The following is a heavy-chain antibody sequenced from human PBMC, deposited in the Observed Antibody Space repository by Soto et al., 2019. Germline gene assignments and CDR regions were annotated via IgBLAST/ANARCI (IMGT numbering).Heavy chain of an antibody. CDR2: IKSKSDGGKI. D-gene: IGHD3-10*01. CDR3: IRDPYGAY. CDR1: GFTFSNAW. V-gene: IGHV3-15*01. Sequence: EVHLVESGGGLVKPGGSLRLSCAGSGFTFSNAWMTWVRQAPGKGLEWVSRIKSKSDGGKIDYAAPVKGRFTISRDDSKNTLYLQMNSLKSEDTAVYYCIRDPYGAYWGQGTLVTVSS. J-gene: IGHJ4*02.